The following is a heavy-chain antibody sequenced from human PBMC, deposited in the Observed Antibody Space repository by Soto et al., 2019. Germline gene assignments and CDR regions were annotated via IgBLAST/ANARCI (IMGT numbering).Heavy chain of an antibody. CDR1: GFTFSSYA. D-gene: IGHD3-9*01. V-gene: IGHV3-30-3*01. CDR3: ARDLHDILRLTPLI. CDR2: ISYDGSNK. Sequence: QVQLVESGGGVVQPGRSLRLSCAASGFTFSSYAMHWVRQAPGKGLEWVAVISYDGSNKYYADSVKGRFTISRDNSKNTLYLQMNSLRAEDTAVYYCARDLHDILRLTPLICGQGTLVPVSS. J-gene: IGHJ4*02.